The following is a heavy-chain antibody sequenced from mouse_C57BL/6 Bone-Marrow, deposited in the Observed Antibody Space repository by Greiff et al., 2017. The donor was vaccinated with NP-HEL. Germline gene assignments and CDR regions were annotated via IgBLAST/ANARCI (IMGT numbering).Heavy chain of an antibody. CDR2: IYPRSGNT. CDR3: AREGSYEGYYVAY. J-gene: IGHJ3*01. CDR1: GYTFTSYG. V-gene: IGHV1-81*01. Sequence: QVHVKQSGAELARPGASVKLSCKASGYTFTSYGISWVKQRTGQGLEWIGEIYPRSGNTYYNEKFKGKATLTADKSSSTAYMELRSLTSEDSAVYFCAREGSYEGYYVAYWGQGTLVTVSA. D-gene: IGHD2-3*01.